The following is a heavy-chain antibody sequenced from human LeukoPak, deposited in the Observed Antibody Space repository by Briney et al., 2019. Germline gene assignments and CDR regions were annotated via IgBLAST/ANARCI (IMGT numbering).Heavy chain of an antibody. D-gene: IGHD3-22*01. Sequence: PSETLSLTCAVYGGSFSGYYWSWIRQPPGKGLEWIGEINHSGSTNYNPSLKSRVTISVDTSKNQFSLKLSSVTAADTAVYYCARRESSRITMIVVVIKRPGAFDIWGQGTMVTVSS. CDR3: ARRESSRITMIVVVIKRPGAFDI. J-gene: IGHJ3*02. CDR2: INHSGST. CDR1: GGSFSGYY. V-gene: IGHV4-34*01.